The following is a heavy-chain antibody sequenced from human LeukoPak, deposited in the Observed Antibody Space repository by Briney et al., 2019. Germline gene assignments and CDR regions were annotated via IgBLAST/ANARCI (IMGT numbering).Heavy chain of an antibody. D-gene: IGHD4-11*01. Sequence: SVKVSCKASGGTFSSYAISWVRQAPGQGLEWMGGIIPIFGTANYAQKFQGRVTITADESTSTAYMELSSLRSEDTAVYYCAKRAGSSNYRNWFDPWGQGTLVTVSS. V-gene: IGHV1-69*13. J-gene: IGHJ5*02. CDR1: GGTFSSYA. CDR3: AKRAGSSNYRNWFDP. CDR2: IIPIFGTA.